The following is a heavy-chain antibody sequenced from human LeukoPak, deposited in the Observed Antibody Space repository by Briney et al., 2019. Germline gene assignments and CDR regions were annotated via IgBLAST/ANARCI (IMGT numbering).Heavy chain of an antibody. J-gene: IGHJ4*02. CDR1: GFTLSSYA. D-gene: IGHD2-2*01. V-gene: IGHV3-64*01. Sequence: GGSLRLSCAASGFTLSSYAMHWVRQAPGKGLEYVSAISSNGGSTYYANSVKGRFTISRDNSKNTLYLQMGSLRAEDMAVYYCARDLALGYCPSSSCSSTLFDYWGQGTLVTVSS. CDR2: ISSNGGST. CDR3: ARDLALGYCPSSSCSSTLFDY.